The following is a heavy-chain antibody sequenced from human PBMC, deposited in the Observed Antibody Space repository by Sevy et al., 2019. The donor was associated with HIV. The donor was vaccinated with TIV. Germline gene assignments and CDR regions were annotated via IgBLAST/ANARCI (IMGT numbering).Heavy chain of an antibody. CDR1: GYIFTNYW. J-gene: IGHJ4*02. Sequence: GESLKISCKGSGYIFTNYWIDWVRQMPGKGLEWMGIIFPTDFDTRYSPSFQGQITVSVDNSIGTAYLQWSSLKASDTAMYYCARRNYYDRSGLFDYWGQGTLVTVSS. CDR2: IFPTDFDT. V-gene: IGHV5-51*01. D-gene: IGHD3-22*01. CDR3: ARRNYYDRSGLFDY.